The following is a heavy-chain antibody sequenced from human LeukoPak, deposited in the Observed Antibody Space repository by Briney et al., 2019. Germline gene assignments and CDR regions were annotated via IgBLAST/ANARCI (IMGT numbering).Heavy chain of an antibody. CDR2: IYGGGST. CDR1: GFTVSSNY. V-gene: IGHV3-53*01. J-gene: IGHJ4*02. D-gene: IGHD4-11*01. Sequence: GGSLRLSCEASGFTVSSNYMSWVRQAPGKGLEWVSVIYGGGSTYYADSVKGRFTISRDNSKNTLYLQMNSLRAEDTAVYYCAKDDYSNYFDYWGQGTLVTVSS. CDR3: AKDDYSNYFDY.